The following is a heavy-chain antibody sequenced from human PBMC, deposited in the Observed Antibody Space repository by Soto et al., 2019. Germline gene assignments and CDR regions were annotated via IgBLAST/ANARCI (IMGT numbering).Heavy chain of an antibody. J-gene: IGHJ4*02. CDR1: GFTFSSYA. D-gene: IGHD3-22*01. CDR3: AKDVTFYYDTSDSNFDS. V-gene: IGHV3-23*01. Sequence: PGGSLRLSCAASGFTFSSYAMSWVRQAPGKGLEWVSAASGNGGYTYYADSVKGRFTISRDNSKNTLYLQMNRLGAEDTAVYYCAKDVTFYYDTSDSNFDSWGQGNPVTV. CDR2: ASGNGGYT.